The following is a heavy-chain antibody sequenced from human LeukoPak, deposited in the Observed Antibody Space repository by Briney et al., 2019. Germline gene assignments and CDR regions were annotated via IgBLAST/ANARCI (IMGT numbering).Heavy chain of an antibody. CDR1: GYIYTGYY. Sequence: GASVNVSCKASGYIYTGYYMHWVRQAPGKGREWMGWINPNSGCTNYAQKLQGRVTMPRHPPIRTAHMALSRLTSNHTAVYYLARLGAVVVTAHAFDIWGEGTMVTVSS. D-gene: IGHD2-21*02. CDR2: INPNSGCT. J-gene: IGHJ3*02. V-gene: IGHV1-2*02. CDR3: ARLGAVVVTAHAFDI.